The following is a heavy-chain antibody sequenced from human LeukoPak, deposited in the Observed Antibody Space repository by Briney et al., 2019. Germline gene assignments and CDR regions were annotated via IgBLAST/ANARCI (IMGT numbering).Heavy chain of an antibody. CDR1: GFTVRSNY. CDR3: ARGDDFHC. CDR2: IYSGGST. J-gene: IGHJ4*02. D-gene: IGHD3-3*01. Sequence: GGSLRLSCAASGFTVRSNYMSWVRQAPGKGLDWVSIIYSGGSTNYADSVKGRFTISRDISKNVLYLQMNSLRPEDTGVYYCARGDDFHCWGQGTLVTVSS. V-gene: IGHV3-66*02.